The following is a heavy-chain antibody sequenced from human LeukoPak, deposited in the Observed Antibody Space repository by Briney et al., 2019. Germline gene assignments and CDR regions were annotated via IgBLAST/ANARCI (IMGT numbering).Heavy chain of an antibody. D-gene: IGHD3-10*01. V-gene: IGHV3-30*02. CDR2: IRYDGSNK. CDR1: GFTFSSYG. Sequence: GGSLRLSCAASGFTFSSYGMHWVRQAPGKGLEWVAFIRYDGSNKYYADSVKGRFTISRDNSKNTLYLQMNSLRAEDTAVYYCAKDRPALWFGELDSAFDIWGQGTMVTVSS. CDR3: AKDRPALWFGELDSAFDI. J-gene: IGHJ3*02.